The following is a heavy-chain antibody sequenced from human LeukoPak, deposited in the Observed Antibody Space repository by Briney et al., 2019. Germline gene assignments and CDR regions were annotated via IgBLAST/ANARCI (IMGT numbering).Heavy chain of an antibody. CDR2: INPDSGDI. Sequence: GASVKVSFKSSGYTFTGYYIHWVRQAPGQGLEWIGWINPDSGDINYAQKFQGRVTMTRDTSISTAYMELTRLRSDDTAVYYCARWPGDDWNYLPRAFDIWGQGTMVTVSS. J-gene: IGHJ3*02. V-gene: IGHV1-2*02. CDR1: GYTFTGYY. D-gene: IGHD1-7*01. CDR3: ARWPGDDWNYLPRAFDI.